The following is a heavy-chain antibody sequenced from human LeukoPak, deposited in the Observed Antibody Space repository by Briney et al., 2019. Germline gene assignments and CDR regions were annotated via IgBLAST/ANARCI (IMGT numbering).Heavy chain of an antibody. Sequence: SVKVSCKASGGTFSSYAISWVRQAPGQGLEWMGGIIPIFGTANYEQKFQGRVTITADESTSTAYMELSSLRSEDTAVYYCARDTYCSGDSCYSYYFDYWGQGTLVTVSS. V-gene: IGHV1-69*13. CDR3: ARDTYCSGDSCYSYYFDY. CDR1: GGTFSSYA. CDR2: IIPIFGTA. J-gene: IGHJ4*02. D-gene: IGHD2-15*01.